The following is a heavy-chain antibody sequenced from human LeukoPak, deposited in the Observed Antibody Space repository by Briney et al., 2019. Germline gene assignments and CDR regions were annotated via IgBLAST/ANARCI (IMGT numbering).Heavy chain of an antibody. CDR2: IYYSGST. J-gene: IGHJ4*02. D-gene: IGHD3-10*01. CDR3: ARGLWFGERYFDY. V-gene: IGHV4-61*05. Sequence: SETLSLTCTVSGGSISSSSYYWGWIRQPPGKGLEWIGYIYYSGSTNYNPSLKSRVTISVDTSKNQFSLKLSSVTAADTAVYYCARGLWFGERYFDYWGQGTLVTVSS. CDR1: GGSISSSSYY.